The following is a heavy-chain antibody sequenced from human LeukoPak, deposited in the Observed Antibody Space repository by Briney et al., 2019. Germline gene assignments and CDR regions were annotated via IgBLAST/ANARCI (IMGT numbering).Heavy chain of an antibody. CDR1: GYTFTNYG. J-gene: IGHJ4*02. Sequence: ASVKVSCKASGYTFTNYGISWVRQAPGQGLEWMGWISGYNGNTNYAQKFQGRLTMTTHTSTNTAHIELRSLRSDDTAMYYCARDCGYQCLFDYWGQGTLVTVSS. CDR2: ISGYNGNT. CDR3: ARDCGYQCLFDY. V-gene: IGHV1-18*01. D-gene: IGHD5-12*01.